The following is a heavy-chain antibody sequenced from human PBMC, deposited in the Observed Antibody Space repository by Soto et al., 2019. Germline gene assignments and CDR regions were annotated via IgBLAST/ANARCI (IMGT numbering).Heavy chain of an antibody. CDR2: ISGSGGST. D-gene: IGHD3-9*01. Sequence: PGGSLRLSCAASGFTFSIYAMSWVRQAPGKGLEWVSVISGSGGSTYYADSVKGRFTISRDNSKNTLYLQMNSLRAEDTAVYYCAKAEATSVDWLLFDYWGQGTQVTVSS. CDR1: GFTFSIYA. CDR3: AKAEATSVDWLLFDY. J-gene: IGHJ4*02. V-gene: IGHV3-23*01.